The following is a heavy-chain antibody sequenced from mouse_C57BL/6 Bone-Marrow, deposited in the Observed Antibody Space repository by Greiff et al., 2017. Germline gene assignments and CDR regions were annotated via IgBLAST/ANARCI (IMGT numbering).Heavy chain of an antibody. V-gene: IGHV1-55*01. CDR1: GYTFTSYW. J-gene: IGHJ1*03. Sequence: QVQLQQPGAELVKPGASVKMSCKASGYTFTSYWITWVKQRPGQGLEWIGDIYPGSGSTNYNEKFKSKGTLTVDTSSSTAYMQLSSLTSEDSAVYYCARGGLITTVVEVWGTGTTVTVSS. CDR2: IYPGSGST. D-gene: IGHD1-1*01. CDR3: ARGGLITTVVEV.